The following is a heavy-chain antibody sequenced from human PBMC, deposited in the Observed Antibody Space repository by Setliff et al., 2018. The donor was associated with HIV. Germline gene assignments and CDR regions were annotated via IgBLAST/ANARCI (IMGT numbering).Heavy chain of an antibody. Sequence: SETLSLTCTVSGGSIISSNYYWSWIRQPPGKGLEWIGSVYYSGGSYYNPSLKTRITMSVDMSKDQFSLGLTSVSAADTAVYYCTKKYYDFWSGLTDVWDKGTTVTVSS. CDR2: VYYSGGS. V-gene: IGHV4-39*01. CDR3: TKKYYDFWSGLTDV. CDR1: GGSIISSNYY. D-gene: IGHD3-3*01. J-gene: IGHJ6*04.